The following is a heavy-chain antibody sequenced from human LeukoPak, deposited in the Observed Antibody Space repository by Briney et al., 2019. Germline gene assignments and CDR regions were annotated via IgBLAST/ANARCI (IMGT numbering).Heavy chain of an antibody. Sequence: SETLSLTCTVSGGSISSYYWSWIRQPPGKGLEWIGYFYYSGSTNYNPSLKSRVTISVDTSKNQFSLKLISVTAADTDVYYCARDLYGGYCSRTSCYGNFFDPWGQGTLVTVSS. CDR1: GGSISSYY. J-gene: IGHJ5*02. CDR3: ARDLYGGYCSRTSCYGNFFDP. V-gene: IGHV4-59*01. CDR2: FYYSGST. D-gene: IGHD2-2*01.